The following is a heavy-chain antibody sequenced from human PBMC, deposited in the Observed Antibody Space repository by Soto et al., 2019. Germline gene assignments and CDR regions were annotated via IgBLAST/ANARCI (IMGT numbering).Heavy chain of an antibody. D-gene: IGHD6-13*01. J-gene: IGHJ3*02. Sequence: EVQLVESGGGLVQPGGSLSLSCAASGFTVSSNYMSWVGRAPGKGLEWVSVIYSGGSTYYADSVKGRFTISRHNSKNTLYLQMNSLRAEDTAVYYCARDSFAGTDAFDIWGQGTMVTVSS. V-gene: IGHV3-53*04. CDR1: GFTVSSNY. CDR3: ARDSFAGTDAFDI. CDR2: IYSGGST.